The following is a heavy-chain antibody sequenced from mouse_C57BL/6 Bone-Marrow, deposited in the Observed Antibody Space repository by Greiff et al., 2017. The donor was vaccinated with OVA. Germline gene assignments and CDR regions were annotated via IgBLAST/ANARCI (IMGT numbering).Heavy chain of an antibody. CDR1: GYTFTSYW. D-gene: IGHD1-1*01. J-gene: IGHJ2*01. CDR3: ARGQNYYGSYYFDY. CDR2: IYPGSGST. V-gene: IGHV1-55*01. Sequence: QVQLQQPGAELVKPGASVKMSCKASGYTFTSYWITWVKQRPGQGLEWIGDIYPGSGSTNYNEKFKSKATLTVDTSSSTAYMQLSSLTSEDSAVYYCARGQNYYGSYYFDYWGQGTTLTVSS.